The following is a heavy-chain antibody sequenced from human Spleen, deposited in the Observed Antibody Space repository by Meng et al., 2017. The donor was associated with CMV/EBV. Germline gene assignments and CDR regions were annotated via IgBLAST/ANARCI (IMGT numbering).Heavy chain of an antibody. CDR1: GGSISSSSYY. CDR2: IYYSGST. Sequence: SETLSLTCTVSGGSISSSSYYWGWIRQPPGKGLEWIGSIYYSGSTYYNPSLKSRVTISVDTSKNQFSLKLSSVTAADTAVYYCARDLRAGGGYCSGGSCYSDQHYYYGMDVWGQGTTVTVSS. J-gene: IGHJ6*02. CDR3: ARDLRAGGGYCSGGSCYSDQHYYYGMDV. D-gene: IGHD2-15*01. V-gene: IGHV4-39*07.